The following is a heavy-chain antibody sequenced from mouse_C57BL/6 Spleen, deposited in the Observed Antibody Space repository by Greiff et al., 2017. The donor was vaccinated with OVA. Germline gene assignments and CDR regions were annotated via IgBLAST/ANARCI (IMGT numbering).Heavy chain of an antibody. D-gene: IGHD3-2*02. CDR2: FHPYNDDT. Sequence: ESGAELVKPGASVKMSCKASGYTFTTYPIEWMKQNHGKSLEWIGNFHPYNDDTKYNEKFKGKATLTVEKSSSTVYLELSRLTSDDSAVYYCARSSDSSGYLYAMDYWGQGTSVTVSS. V-gene: IGHV1-47*01. CDR3: ARSSDSSGYLYAMDY. J-gene: IGHJ4*01. CDR1: GYTFTTYP.